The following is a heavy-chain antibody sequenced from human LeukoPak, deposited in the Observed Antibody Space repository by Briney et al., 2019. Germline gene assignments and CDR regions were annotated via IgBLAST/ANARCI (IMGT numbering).Heavy chain of an antibody. CDR2: ISSIGSTI. CDR3: ARDTPYYDFWSGYYYYYYMDV. J-gene: IGHJ6*03. D-gene: IGHD3-3*01. V-gene: IGHV3-48*01. Sequence: GGSLRLSCTASGFTFSSFSINWVRQAPGKGLEWVSYISSIGSTIYYADSVKGRFTISRDNAKNSLYLQMNSLRAEDTAVYYCARDTPYYDFWSGYYYYYYMDVWGKGTTVTVSS. CDR1: GFTFSSFS.